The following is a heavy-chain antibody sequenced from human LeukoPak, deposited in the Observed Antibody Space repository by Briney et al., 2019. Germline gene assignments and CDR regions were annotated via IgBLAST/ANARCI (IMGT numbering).Heavy chain of an antibody. CDR2: INPSGGSP. CDR1: GCTFINYY. V-gene: IGHV1-46*01. CDR3: ARDVAAAGSAFGF. Sequence: ASVKVSCKSSGCTFINYYIHWVRQAPGQGLEWMGIINPSGGSPTYAQKFQGRVTTTSDMSTSTVYVELSSLGSEDTAVYYCARDVAAAGSAFGFWGQGTMVTVSS. D-gene: IGHD6-13*01. J-gene: IGHJ3*01.